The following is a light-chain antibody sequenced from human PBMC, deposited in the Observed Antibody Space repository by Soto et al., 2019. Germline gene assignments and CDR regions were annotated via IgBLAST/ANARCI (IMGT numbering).Light chain of an antibody. V-gene: IGKV1-5*01. J-gene: IGKJ1*01. CDR2: GAS. Sequence: DIQMTQSPSSLSASAGDRVTITCRASQTISTYLNWYQQKPGKAPKLLIYGASSLASGVPSRFSGSGSGTEFTLTISSLQPDDFATYYCQQHNGYSERMFGQGTKVDIK. CDR3: QQHNGYSERM. CDR1: QTISTY.